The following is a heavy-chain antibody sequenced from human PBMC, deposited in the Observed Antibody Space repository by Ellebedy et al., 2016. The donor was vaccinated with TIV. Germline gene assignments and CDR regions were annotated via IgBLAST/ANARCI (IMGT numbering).Heavy chain of an antibody. Sequence: MPSETLSLTCTVSRAPFWGYFWSWLRQSPVKGLESIGYVFYNGSTNYDPSFKSRVSISADTSKNQFSRKRKSVTLADTAVYYCAAGNGWLDFWGPGILVTVSS. V-gene: IGHV4-59*08. CDR3: AAGNGWLDF. D-gene: IGHD2-8*01. CDR1: RAPFWGYF. J-gene: IGHJ5*01. CDR2: VFYNGST.